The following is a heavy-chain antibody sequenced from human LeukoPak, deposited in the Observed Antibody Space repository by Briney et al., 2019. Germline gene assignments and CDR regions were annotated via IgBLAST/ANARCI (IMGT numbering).Heavy chain of an antibody. Sequence: ASVKVSFKASGYSFNSYYMHWVRQAPGQGLEWMGVTNPSGGGTSYAEKFQGRVTMTRDTSTSTVYMELSSLRSEDTALYYCARGEYCTAGTCPPGLSWGQGTLVTVSS. CDR3: ARGEYCTAGTCPPGLS. CDR2: TNPSGGGT. V-gene: IGHV1-46*02. D-gene: IGHD2-15*01. CDR1: GYSFNSYY. J-gene: IGHJ4*02.